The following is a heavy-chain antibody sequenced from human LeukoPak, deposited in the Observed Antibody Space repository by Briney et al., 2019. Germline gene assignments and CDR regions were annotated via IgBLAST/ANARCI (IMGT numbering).Heavy chain of an antibody. CDR3: ARFGTDNESQQLPPRPYDWFDP. Sequence: ASVKVSCKASGYTFTGYYMHWVRQAPGQGLEWMGWINPNSGGTNYAQKFQGRVTMTRDTSISTAYMELSRLRSDDTAVYYCARFGTDNESQQLPPRPYDWFDPWGQGTLVTVSS. CDR2: INPNSGGT. D-gene: IGHD6-13*01. J-gene: IGHJ5*02. CDR1: GYTFTGYY. V-gene: IGHV1-2*02.